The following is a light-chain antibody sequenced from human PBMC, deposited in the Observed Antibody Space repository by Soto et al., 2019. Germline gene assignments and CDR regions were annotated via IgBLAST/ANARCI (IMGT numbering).Light chain of an antibody. CDR3: SSYTSSSIVV. Sequence: QSALTQPASVSGSPGQSITISCTGTSSDVGGYNYVSWYQQHPGKVPKLMIYDVSNRPSGVSNRFSGSKSGNTASLTISGRQAEDEDDYYCSSYTSSSIVVFGGGIKRTVL. J-gene: IGLJ2*01. V-gene: IGLV2-14*01. CDR1: SSDVGGYNY. CDR2: DVS.